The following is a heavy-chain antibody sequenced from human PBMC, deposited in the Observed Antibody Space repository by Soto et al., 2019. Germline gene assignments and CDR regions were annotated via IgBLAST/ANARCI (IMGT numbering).Heavy chain of an antibody. J-gene: IGHJ6*03. CDR1: GDTFNDYY. D-gene: IGHD5-12*01. Sequence: QVQLVQSGAEVKKPGASVTVSCRSSGDTFNDYYIHWVRQAPGQGLEWMGWINPNGGVTKYAQKFQGWVAMTRDTSHRTVYMQLSRLTSDDTAVYYCARESGGATATIDYYYFYMDVWGKGTTVTVS. CDR2: INPNGGVT. CDR3: ARESGGATATIDYYYFYMDV. V-gene: IGHV1-2*04.